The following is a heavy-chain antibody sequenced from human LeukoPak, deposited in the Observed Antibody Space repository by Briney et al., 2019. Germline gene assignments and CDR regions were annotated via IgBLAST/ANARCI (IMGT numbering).Heavy chain of an antibody. V-gene: IGHV6-1*01. D-gene: IGHD6-19*01. CDR3: ASGAVAGLAY. CDR2: TYYRSKWYN. J-gene: IGHJ4*02. CDR1: GDSVSSNSNA. Sequence: SQTLSLTCAISGDSVSSNSNAWNWIRQSPSRGLEWLGRTYYRSKWYNDYTISVKSRITINPDTSKNQFSLQLNSVTPEDTAVYYCASGAVAGLAYWGQGTLVSVSS.